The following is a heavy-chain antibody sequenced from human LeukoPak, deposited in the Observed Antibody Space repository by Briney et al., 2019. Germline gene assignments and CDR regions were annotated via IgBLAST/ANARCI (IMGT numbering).Heavy chain of an antibody. CDR3: ARGGRGVQYYYDSTGHFDL. CDR1: GGSISSGSYY. J-gene: IGHJ2*01. V-gene: IGHV4-61*02. D-gene: IGHD3-22*01. CDR2: IYTCGST. Sequence: SQPLSLTCSVSGGSISSGSYYWSWMRQPAGKGLEWFGRIYTCGSTNYNASLKSRVTISVDASKNHFSLKLSSVTAADTAVYHCARGGRGVQYYYDSTGHFDLWGRGTLVTVSS.